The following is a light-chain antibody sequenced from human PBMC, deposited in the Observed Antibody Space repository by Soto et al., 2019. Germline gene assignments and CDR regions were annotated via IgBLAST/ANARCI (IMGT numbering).Light chain of an antibody. V-gene: IGKV2-28*01. CDR1: QSLLHSNGYNY. CDR3: MQALQTPYT. Sequence: DIVMTQSPLSLPVTPGEPASISFRSSQSLLHSNGYNYLDWYLQKPGQSPQLLIYLGSNRASGVPDRFSGSGSGTDSTLKSSRVEAEDVGVYYSMQALQTPYTFGQGTKLEIK. J-gene: IGKJ2*01. CDR2: LGS.